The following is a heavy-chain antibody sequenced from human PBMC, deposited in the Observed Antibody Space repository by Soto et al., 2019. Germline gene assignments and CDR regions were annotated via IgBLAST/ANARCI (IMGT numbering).Heavy chain of an antibody. D-gene: IGHD6-13*01. CDR3: ARLSSPY. Sequence: PSQTLSLTWTVSAGSISSYYWSWIRQPPGKGLEWIGYIYYSGSTNYNPSLKSRVTISVDTSKNQFSLKLSSVTAADTAVYYCARLSSPYWGQGTLVTVS. V-gene: IGHV4-59*08. J-gene: IGHJ4*02. CDR2: IYYSGST. CDR1: AGSISSYY.